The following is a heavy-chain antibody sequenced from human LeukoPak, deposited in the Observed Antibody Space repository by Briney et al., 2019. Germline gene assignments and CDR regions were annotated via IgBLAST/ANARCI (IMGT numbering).Heavy chain of an antibody. Sequence: ASVKVSCKASGYTFTSYYMHWVRQAPGQGLEWMGIINPSGGSTIYAQKFQGRVTMTRDMSTSTVYMELGSLRSEDTAVYYCARGNAISMIRGLYYMDVWGKGTTVTVSS. CDR1: GYTFTSYY. CDR2: INPSGGST. V-gene: IGHV1-46*01. J-gene: IGHJ6*03. D-gene: IGHD3-10*01. CDR3: ARGNAISMIRGLYYMDV.